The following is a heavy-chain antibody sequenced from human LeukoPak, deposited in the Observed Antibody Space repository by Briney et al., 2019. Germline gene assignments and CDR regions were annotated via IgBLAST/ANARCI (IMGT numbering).Heavy chain of an antibody. CDR1: GFTFSSYW. Sequence: GGSLRLSCAASGFTFSSYWMSWVRQAPGKGLEWVAVIWYDGSNKYYADSVKGRFTISRDNSKNTLYLQMNSLRAEDTAVYYCAKAYGDYGIDYWGQGTLVTVSS. J-gene: IGHJ4*02. D-gene: IGHD4-17*01. CDR3: AKAYGDYGIDY. CDR2: IWYDGSNK. V-gene: IGHV3-33*08.